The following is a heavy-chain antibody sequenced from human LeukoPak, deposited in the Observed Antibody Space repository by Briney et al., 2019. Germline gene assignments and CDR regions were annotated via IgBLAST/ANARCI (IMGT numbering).Heavy chain of an antibody. CDR3: AADTPVPLAQIDY. CDR2: VRAKTDGGTT. CDR1: GFTFTNAW. D-gene: IGHD2/OR15-2a*01. Sequence: GGSLRLSCAVSGFTFTNAWMNWVRQAPGKWLEWVGRVRAKTDGGTTEYAAPVKGRFSISRDDSTNTVYLQVNSLITEDTAIYYCAADTPVPLAQIDYWGQGALVTVSS. V-gene: IGHV3-15*01. J-gene: IGHJ4*02.